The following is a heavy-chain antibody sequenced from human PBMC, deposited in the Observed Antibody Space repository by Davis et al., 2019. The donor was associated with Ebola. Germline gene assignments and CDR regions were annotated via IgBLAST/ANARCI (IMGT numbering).Heavy chain of an antibody. CDR3: ARKTTVTSYYYGMDV. D-gene: IGHD4-17*01. J-gene: IGHJ6*02. V-gene: IGHV4-4*02. CDR2: IYYSGST. CDR1: GGSISSSNW. Sequence: SETLSLTCAVSGGSISSSNWWSWVRQPPGKGLEWIGYIYYSGSTNYNPSLKSRVTISVDTSKNQFSLKLSSVTAADTAVYYCARKTTVTSYYYGMDVWGQGTTVTVSS.